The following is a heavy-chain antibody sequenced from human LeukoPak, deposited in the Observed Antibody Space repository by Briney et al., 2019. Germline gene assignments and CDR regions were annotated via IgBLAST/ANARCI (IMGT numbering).Heavy chain of an antibody. D-gene: IGHD3-10*01. CDR1: GDSMDIYI. Sequence: PSETLSLTCTVSGDSMDIYIWNWIRQPAGKGLEWIGRIYISGTTNYNPSLKSRVTMSADTSKNQFSLKLTSVTAADTAVYYCARDTGNYYGPGGEAYMDVWGKGTTVTVSS. CDR2: IYISGTT. V-gene: IGHV4-4*07. J-gene: IGHJ6*03. CDR3: ARDTGNYYGPGGEAYMDV.